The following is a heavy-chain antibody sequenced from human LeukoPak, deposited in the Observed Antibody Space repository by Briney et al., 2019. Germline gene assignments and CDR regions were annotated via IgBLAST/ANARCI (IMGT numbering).Heavy chain of an antibody. V-gene: IGHV3-23*01. CDR2: SSGSGDTT. Sequence: SGGSLRLSCAASGFTFSSYAMSWVRQAPGKGLEWVSVSSGSGDTTYYADSVKGRFTISRDNSKNTLYLRMNSLRAEDTAVYYCAKTYWSRYYFFDYWGQGTLVTVSS. CDR1: GFTFSSYA. CDR3: AKTYWSRYYFFDY. J-gene: IGHJ4*02. D-gene: IGHD3-3*01.